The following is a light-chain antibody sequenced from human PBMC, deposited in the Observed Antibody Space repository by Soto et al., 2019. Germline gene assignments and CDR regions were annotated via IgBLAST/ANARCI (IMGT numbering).Light chain of an antibody. J-gene: IGLJ2*01. CDR1: SSNIGSNT. V-gene: IGLV1-44*01. CDR3: AAWDDSLNAVV. Sequence: QSVLTQPPSASGTPGLRVTISCSGSSSNIGSNTVHWYHQLPGTAPKLLLYSNDKRPSGVPDRFSGSKSGTSASLAISGLQSEDEADYYCAAWDDSLNAVVFGGGTKLTVL. CDR2: SND.